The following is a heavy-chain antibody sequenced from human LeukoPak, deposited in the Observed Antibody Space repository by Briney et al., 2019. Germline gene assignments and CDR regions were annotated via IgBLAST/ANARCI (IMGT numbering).Heavy chain of an antibody. D-gene: IGHD6-19*01. CDR3: AKTREQWLVPGAFDI. CDR2: IRYDGSNK. Sequence: GGSLRLSCAASGFTFSSYGMHWVRQAPGKGLEWVAFIRYDGSNKYYADSVKGRFTISRDNSKNTLYLQMNSLRAEDTAVYYCAKTREQWLVPGAFDIWGQGTMVTVSS. J-gene: IGHJ3*02. CDR1: GFTFSSYG. V-gene: IGHV3-30*02.